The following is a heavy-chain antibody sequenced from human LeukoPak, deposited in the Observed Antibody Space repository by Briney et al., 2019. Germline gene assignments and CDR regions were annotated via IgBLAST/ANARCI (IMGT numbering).Heavy chain of an antibody. V-gene: IGHV4-59*01. CDR3: ARDGPRYYGSGSYFRDAFDI. CDR2: IYSSGST. CDR1: GDSISGYY. D-gene: IGHD3-10*01. Sequence: SETLSLTCTVSGDSISGYYWSWIRQSPGKGLEWIGFIYSSGSTKYNPSLKRRVTFSIDTSTNQFSLRLTSVTASDTAVYYCARDGPRYYGSGSYFRDAFDIWGKGTTVTVSS. J-gene: IGHJ3*02.